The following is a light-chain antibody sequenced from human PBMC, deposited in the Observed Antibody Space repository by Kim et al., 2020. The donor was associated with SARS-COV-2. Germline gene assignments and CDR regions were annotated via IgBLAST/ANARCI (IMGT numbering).Light chain of an antibody. J-gene: IGLJ1*01. CDR2: DVT. CDR3: SSYIPSSNLYV. V-gene: IGLV2-14*04. CDR1: SSDLRDYKY. Sequence: QSITSYCPGPSSDLRDYKYVSWYQQHPDKAPNLIIYDVTRRPSGISNRFSGTKSANTASLTISGLQAEDEADYYCSSYIPSSNLYVFGTGTKVTVL.